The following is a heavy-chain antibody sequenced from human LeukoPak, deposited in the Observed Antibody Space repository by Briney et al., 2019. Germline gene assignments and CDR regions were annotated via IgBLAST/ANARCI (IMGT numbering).Heavy chain of an antibody. D-gene: IGHD1-26*01. CDR3: ARQETSSYNGAFDI. V-gene: IGHV3-7*01. CDR1: GLIFSSYW. CDR2: IKKDGSEM. J-gene: IGHJ3*02. Sequence: GGSLRLSCAASGLIFSSYWMSWVRQAPGKGLEWVANIKKDGSEMYYVDSVKGRFTISRDNAKNSLYLQMNSLRADDTAVYHCARQETSSYNGAFDIWGQGTMVTVSS.